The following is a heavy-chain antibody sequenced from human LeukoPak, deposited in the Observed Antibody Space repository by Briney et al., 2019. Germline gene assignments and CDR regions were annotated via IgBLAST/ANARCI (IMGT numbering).Heavy chain of an antibody. CDR1: GFTFSSYS. V-gene: IGHV3-23*01. J-gene: IGHJ4*02. D-gene: IGHD6-13*01. CDR2: LSGSGTNT. CDR3: AKASRDIPAAGPSGYYFDY. Sequence: PGGSLRLSRAASGFTFSSYSMNWVRQAPGKGLEWVSGLSGSGTNTYYADSVKGRFTISRDNSKNTLYLQMNSLRAEDTAIYYCAKASRDIPAAGPSGYYFDYWGQGTLVTVSS.